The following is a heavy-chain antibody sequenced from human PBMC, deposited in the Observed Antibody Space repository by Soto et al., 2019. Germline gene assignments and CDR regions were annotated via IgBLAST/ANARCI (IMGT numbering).Heavy chain of an antibody. CDR2: IITIFGTA. CDR1: GGTFSSYA. Sequence: QVQLVQSGTEVKKPGSSVKVSCKASGGTFSSYAISWVRQAPGQGLEWMGGIITIFGTAKYAKKFQGRVTITADKTTSTAYMELSSLRSEDTAVYSCARDAAARYSSGWYWFDPWGQGTLVTVSS. CDR3: ARDAAARYSSGWYWFDP. J-gene: IGHJ5*02. D-gene: IGHD6-19*01. V-gene: IGHV1-69*06.